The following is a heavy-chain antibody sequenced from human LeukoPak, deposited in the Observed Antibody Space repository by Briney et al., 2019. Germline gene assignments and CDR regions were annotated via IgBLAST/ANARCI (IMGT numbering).Heavy chain of an antibody. CDR3: ARDGRYDYVWGSYRSAFYYFDY. J-gene: IGHJ4*02. V-gene: IGHV3-30*04. D-gene: IGHD3-16*02. CDR2: ISYDGSNK. Sequence: GRSLRLSCAASGFTFSSYAMHWVRQAPGKGLEWVAVISYDGSNKYYADSVKGRFTISRDNSKNTLYLQMNSLRAEDTAVYYCARDGRYDYVWGSYRSAFYYFDYWGQGTLSPSPQ. CDR1: GFTFSSYA.